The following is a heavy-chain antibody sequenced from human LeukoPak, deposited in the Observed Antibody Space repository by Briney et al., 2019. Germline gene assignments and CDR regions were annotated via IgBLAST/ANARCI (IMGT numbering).Heavy chain of an antibody. J-gene: IGHJ6*02. CDR3: ARGPYYYYGMDV. CDR2: IYYSGST. Sequence: KPSETLSLTCTVSGGSVSSGSYYWSWIRQPPGKGLEWIGYIYYSGSTNYNPSLKSRVTISVDTSKNQFSLKLSSVTAADTAVYYCARGPYYYYGMDVWGQGTMVTVSS. V-gene: IGHV4-61*01. CDR1: GGSVSSGSYY.